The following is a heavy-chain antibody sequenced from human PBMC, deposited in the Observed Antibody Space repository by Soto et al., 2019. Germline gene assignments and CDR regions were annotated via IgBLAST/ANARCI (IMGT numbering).Heavy chain of an antibody. CDR3: ARDRDWNYGFLPDY. Sequence: PGGSLRLSCAASGFTFSSYAMHWVRQAPGKGLEWVAVISYDGSNKYYADSVKGRFTISRDNSKNTLYLQMNSLRAEDTAVYYCARDRDWNYGFLPDYWGQGTLVTVSS. V-gene: IGHV3-30-3*01. CDR1: GFTFSSYA. J-gene: IGHJ4*02. D-gene: IGHD1-7*01. CDR2: ISYDGSNK.